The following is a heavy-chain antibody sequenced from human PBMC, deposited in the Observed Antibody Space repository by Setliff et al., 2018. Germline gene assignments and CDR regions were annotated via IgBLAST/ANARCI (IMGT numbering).Heavy chain of an antibody. Sequence: GGSLRLSCVASGFTFSNYAMAWVRQAPGKGLEWVSSISSSSSYIYYADSVKGRFTISRDNAKNSVYLQMNSLRAEDTAVYYCASRRNWGRSWYYYYGMDVWGQGTTVTVS. CDR2: ISSSSSYI. J-gene: IGHJ6*02. D-gene: IGHD7-27*01. CDR1: GFTFSNYA. V-gene: IGHV3-21*01. CDR3: ASRRNWGRSWYYYYGMDV.